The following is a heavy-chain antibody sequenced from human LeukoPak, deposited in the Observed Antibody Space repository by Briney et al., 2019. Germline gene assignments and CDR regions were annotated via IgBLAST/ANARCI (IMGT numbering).Heavy chain of an antibody. Sequence: PSETLSLTCTVSGGSISSGGYYWSWIRQHPGKGLEWIGEINHSGSTNYNPSLKSRVTISVDTSKNQFSLKLSSVTAADTAVYYCARTQEYSSSSAGIDYWGQGTLVTVSS. V-gene: IGHV4-31*03. CDR1: GGSISSGGYY. CDR3: ARTQEYSSSSAGIDY. J-gene: IGHJ4*02. CDR2: INHSGST. D-gene: IGHD6-6*01.